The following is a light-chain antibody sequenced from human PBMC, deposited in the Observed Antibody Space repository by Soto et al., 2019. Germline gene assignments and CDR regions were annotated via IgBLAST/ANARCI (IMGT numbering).Light chain of an antibody. J-gene: IGKJ2*02. CDR3: QQSFSTPRT. CDR2: AAS. CDR1: QSISTY. Sequence: DIQMTQSPSSLSASVGDRVTITYRASQSISTYLNWYQQKVGKAPKLLIYAASSLQRGVPSRFSGSGSGTDFALTISSLQPEDFATYYCQQSFSTPRTFGQGTKLEIK. V-gene: IGKV1-39*01.